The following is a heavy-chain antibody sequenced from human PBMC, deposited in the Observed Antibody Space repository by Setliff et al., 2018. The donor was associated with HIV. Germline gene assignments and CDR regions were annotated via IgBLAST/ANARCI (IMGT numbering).Heavy chain of an antibody. D-gene: IGHD2-15*01. J-gene: IGHJ4*02. CDR1: DDSFSNYD. CDR2: TSSSGTT. Sequence: PSETLSLTCVVSDDSFSNYDWTWIRQPPGKALQWIGYTSSSGTTNYNPSLRSRVTISIETSNTHFSLWLRSVTAADTATYFCARLGRAIDDGGSSLRLDFWGQGMLVTVSS. V-gene: IGHV4-4*09. CDR3: ARLGRAIDDGGSSLRLDF.